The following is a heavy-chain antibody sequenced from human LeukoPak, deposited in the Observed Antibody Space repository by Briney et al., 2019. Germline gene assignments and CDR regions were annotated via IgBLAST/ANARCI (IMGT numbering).Heavy chain of an antibody. D-gene: IGHD3-3*01. CDR2: IYYSGST. V-gene: IGHV4-59*06. CDR3: ARDYDFLLGYYGMDV. CDR1: GDSISTYF. Sequence: SETLSLTCSVSGDSISTYFWSWIRQHPGKGLEWIGYIYYSGSTYYNPSLKSRVTISVDTSKNQFSLKLSSVTAADTAVYYCARDYDFLLGYYGMDVWGQGTTVTVSS. J-gene: IGHJ6*02.